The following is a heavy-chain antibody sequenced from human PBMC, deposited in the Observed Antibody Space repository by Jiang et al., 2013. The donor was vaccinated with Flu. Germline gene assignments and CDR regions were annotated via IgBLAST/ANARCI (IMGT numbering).Heavy chain of an antibody. CDR1: GFTFDDYA. J-gene: IGHJ1*01. CDR2: INWNGGSV. CDR3: TKENGARSPYNNNWLGYFHP. D-gene: IGHD1-1*01. Sequence: VESGGGLVQPGRSLRLSCAASGFTFDDYAMHWVRQAPGKGLEWVASINWNGGSVGYADSVKGRFTISRDNAKNSLFLQMNSLRPEDTAFYYCTKENGARSPYNNNWLGYFHPWGQGTLGHRLF. V-gene: IGHV3-9*01.